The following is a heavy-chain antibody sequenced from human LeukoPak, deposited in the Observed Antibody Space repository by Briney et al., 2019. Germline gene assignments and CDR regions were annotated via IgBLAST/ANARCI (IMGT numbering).Heavy chain of an antibody. CDR2: IYYSGTT. CDR1: GGSISSSSYY. J-gene: IGHJ5*02. D-gene: IGHD4-17*01. V-gene: IGHV4-39*07. CDR3: ARGGCYGDYCWFDP. Sequence: SETLSLTCTVSGGSISSSSYYWGWIRQPPGKGLEWIGTIYYSGTTYYNPSLKSRVTISVDTSMNQFSLKLSSVTAADTAVYYCARGGCYGDYCWFDPWGQGTVVTVSS.